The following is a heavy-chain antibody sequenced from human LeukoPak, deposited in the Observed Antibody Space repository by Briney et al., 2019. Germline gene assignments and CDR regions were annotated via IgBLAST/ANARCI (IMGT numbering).Heavy chain of an antibody. Sequence: GGSLRLSCAASGFTLSSCWMHWVRQAPGKGRVWVSRIKTDGTSTIYAACVEGRFILSRDNAKNTLYLQMKSLRAEDTALYYCARGAGLDCSRTGCYAIDVWGRGTMVTVSS. CDR2: IKTDGTST. CDR3: ARGAGLDCSRTGCYAIDV. V-gene: IGHV3-74*01. J-gene: IGHJ3*01. D-gene: IGHD2-2*01. CDR1: GFTLSSCW.